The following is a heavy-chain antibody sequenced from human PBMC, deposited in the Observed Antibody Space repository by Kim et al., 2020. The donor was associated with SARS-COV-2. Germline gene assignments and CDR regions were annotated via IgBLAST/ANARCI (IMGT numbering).Heavy chain of an antibody. Sequence: SETLSLTCTVSGGSISSYYWYWIRQPAGTGLEWVGLIYISWSANYNHTPTRRVRISVDMSTTQYPFSLSPSTAAAADAAFCSSAPGVATAGYYDYWGQ. D-gene: IGHD1-1*01. J-gene: IGHJ4*02. CDR2: IYISWSA. V-gene: IGHV4-4*07. CDR3: SSAPGVATAGYYDY. CDR1: GGSISSYY.